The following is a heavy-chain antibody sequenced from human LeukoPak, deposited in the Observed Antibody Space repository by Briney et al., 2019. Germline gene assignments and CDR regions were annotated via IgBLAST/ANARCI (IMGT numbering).Heavy chain of an antibody. CDR2: IIPIFGTA. J-gene: IGHJ6*03. D-gene: IGHD6-13*01. CDR3: ARGGYSSSWYVYYYMDV. Sequence: GASVKVSCKASGYTFTGHSMYWVRQAPGQGLEWMGGIIPIFGTANYAQKFQGRVTITADKSTSTAYMELSSLRSEDTAVYYCARGGYSSSWYVYYYMDVWGKGTTVTVSS. V-gene: IGHV1-69*06. CDR1: GYTFTGHS.